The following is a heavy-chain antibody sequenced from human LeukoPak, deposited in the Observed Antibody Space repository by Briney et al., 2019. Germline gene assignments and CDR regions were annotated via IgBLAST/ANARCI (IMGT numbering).Heavy chain of an antibody. V-gene: IGHV4-34*01. CDR2: INHSGST. CDR3: ARVGRITIFGVVKPNWFDP. J-gene: IGHJ5*02. Sequence: SETLSLTCAVYGGSFSGYYWRWLRQPPGKGLEWIGEINHSGSTNYNPSLKTRVTISVDSSKTQFTLKRSSVTAADTAGYYCARVGRITIFGVVKPNWFDPWGEGTLVTVSS. CDR1: GGSFSGYY. D-gene: IGHD3-3*01.